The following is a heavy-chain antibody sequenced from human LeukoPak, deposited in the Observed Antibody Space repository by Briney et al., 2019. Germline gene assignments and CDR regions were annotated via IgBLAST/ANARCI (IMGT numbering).Heavy chain of an antibody. CDR1: GFTFSSYS. V-gene: IGHV3-21*01. J-gene: IGHJ4*02. Sequence: GGSLRLSCAASGFTFSSYSMNWVRQAPGKGLEWVSSISSSSYIYYADSVKGRFTISRDNAKNSLYLQMNSLRAEDTAVYYCARRAEYFNYFDYWGQGTLVTVSS. CDR3: ARRAEYFNYFDY. CDR2: ISSSSYI. D-gene: IGHD2/OR15-2a*01.